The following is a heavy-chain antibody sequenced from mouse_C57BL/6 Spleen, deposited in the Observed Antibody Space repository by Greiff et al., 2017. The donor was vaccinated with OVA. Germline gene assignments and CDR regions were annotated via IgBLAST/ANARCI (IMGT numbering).Heavy chain of an antibody. CDR3: ARHEPNLGHRGAMDY. CDR1: GYTFTEYT. Sequence: QVQLQQSGAELAKPGASVKLSCKASGYTFTEYTIHWVKQRSGQGLEWIGWFYPGSGSIKYNEKFKDKATLTADKSSSTAYMELSSVTSEDSAVYCCARHEPNLGHRGAMDYWGQGTSVTVSS. J-gene: IGHJ4*01. V-gene: IGHV1-62-2*01. D-gene: IGHD6-1*01. CDR2: FYPGSGSI.